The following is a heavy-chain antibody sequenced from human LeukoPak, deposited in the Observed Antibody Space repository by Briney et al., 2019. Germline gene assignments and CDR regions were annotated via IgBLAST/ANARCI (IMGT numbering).Heavy chain of an antibody. CDR2: IIPIFGTA. V-gene: IGHV1-69*05. CDR1: GGTFSSYA. J-gene: IGHJ3*02. Sequence: ASVKVFCKASGGTFSSYAISWVRQAPGQGLEWMGRIIPIFGTANYAQKFQGRVTITTDESTSTAYMELSSLRSEDTAVYYCARTKKLSPITMIVLDAFDIWGQGTMVTVSS. CDR3: ARTKKLSPITMIVLDAFDI. D-gene: IGHD3-22*01.